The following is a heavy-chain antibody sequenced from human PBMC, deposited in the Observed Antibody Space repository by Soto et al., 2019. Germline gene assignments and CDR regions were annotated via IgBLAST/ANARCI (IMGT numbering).Heavy chain of an antibody. CDR2: ISYDGSNK. Sequence: QVQLVESGGGVVQPGRSLRLSCAASGFTFSSYGMHWVRQAPGKGLEWVAVISYDGSNKYYADSVKGRFTISRDNSKNTLYLQMNSLRAEDTAVYYCAKELLSDYFGVDYWGQGTLVTVSS. CDR1: GFTFSSYG. CDR3: AKELLSDYFGVDY. D-gene: IGHD3-22*01. V-gene: IGHV3-30*18. J-gene: IGHJ4*02.